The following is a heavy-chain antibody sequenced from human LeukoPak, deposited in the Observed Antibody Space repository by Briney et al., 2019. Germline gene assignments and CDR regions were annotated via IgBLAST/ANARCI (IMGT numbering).Heavy chain of an antibody. J-gene: IGHJ4*02. Sequence: GESLKISCKASGYSFTNYWIGWVRQMPGKGLEWMTIIYPGDSQTRYSPSFQGQVTVSVDKSIGTTYLQWSSLKASDTAMYYCARALRTGQGDYVPVLWGQGTLVTVSS. CDR2: IYPGDSQT. CDR3: ARALRTGQGDYVPVL. D-gene: IGHD3-10*02. V-gene: IGHV5-51*01. CDR1: GYSFTNYW.